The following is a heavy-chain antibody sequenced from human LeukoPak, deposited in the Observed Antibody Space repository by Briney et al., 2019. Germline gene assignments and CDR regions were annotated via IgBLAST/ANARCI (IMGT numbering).Heavy chain of an antibody. CDR2: ISYDGSNK. CDR3: ARRSMYYFDY. J-gene: IGHJ4*02. Sequence: WVAVISYDGSNKYYADSVKGRFTISRDNSKNTLYLQMNSLRAEDTAVYYCARRSMYYFDYWGQGALVTVSS. V-gene: IGHV3-30-3*01.